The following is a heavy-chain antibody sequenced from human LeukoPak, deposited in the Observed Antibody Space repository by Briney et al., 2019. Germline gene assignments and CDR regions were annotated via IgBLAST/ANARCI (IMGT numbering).Heavy chain of an antibody. J-gene: IGHJ4*02. Sequence: GASVKVSSTASGYTFTGYYMHWVRQAPGQGLEWVGRINPNSGGTNYAQKFQGRVTMTRDTSISTAYMELSSLRSDDTAVYYCARTDGVDYWGQGTLVTVSS. CDR3: ARTDGVDY. CDR2: INPNSGGT. V-gene: IGHV1-2*06. CDR1: GYTFTGYY. D-gene: IGHD4-17*01.